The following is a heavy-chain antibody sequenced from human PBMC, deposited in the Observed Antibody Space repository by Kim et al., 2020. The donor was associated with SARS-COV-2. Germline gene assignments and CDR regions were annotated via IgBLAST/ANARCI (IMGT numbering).Heavy chain of an antibody. Sequence: GGSLRLSCAASGFTFSSYAMHWVRQAPGKGLEWVAVISYDGSNKYYADSVKGRFTISRDNSKNTLYLQMNSLRAEDTAVYYCARAQIAVAVPYYFDYWG. D-gene: IGHD6-19*01. J-gene: IGHJ4*01. CDR3: ARAQIAVAVPYYFDY. CDR2: ISYDGSNK. CDR1: GFTFSSYA. V-gene: IGHV3-30-3*01.